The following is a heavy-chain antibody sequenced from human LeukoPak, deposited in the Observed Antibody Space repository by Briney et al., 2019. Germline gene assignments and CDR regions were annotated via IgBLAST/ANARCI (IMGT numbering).Heavy chain of an antibody. CDR2: IYTSGST. D-gene: IGHD3-10*01. Sequence: AETLSLACTVSGGSISSYSWNWIRQPAGKGLEWIGRIYTSGSTNYNPSLKSRVTISVDTSKNQFSLKLSSVTAADTAVYYCARGTVLLWFGTWGQGTLVTVSS. CDR3: ARGTVLLWFGT. V-gene: IGHV4-4*07. J-gene: IGHJ5*02. CDR1: GGSISSYS.